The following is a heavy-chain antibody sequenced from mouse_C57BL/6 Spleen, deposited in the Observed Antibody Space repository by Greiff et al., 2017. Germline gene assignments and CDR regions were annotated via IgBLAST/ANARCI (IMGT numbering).Heavy chain of an antibody. CDR1: GYTFTDSN. CDR2: INPNNGGT. Sequence: EVQLQQSGPELVKPGASVKMSCKASGYTFTDSNMHWVKQSHGKSLEWIGYINPNNGGTSYNQKFKGKATLTVNKSSSTAYMELRSLTSEDSAVYYCARRGTGTGYFDVWGTGTTVTVSS. J-gene: IGHJ1*03. V-gene: IGHV1-22*01. D-gene: IGHD4-1*01. CDR3: ARRGTGTGYFDV.